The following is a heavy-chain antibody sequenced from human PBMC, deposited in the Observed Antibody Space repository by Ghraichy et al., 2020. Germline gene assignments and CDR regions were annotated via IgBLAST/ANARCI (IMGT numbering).Heavy chain of an antibody. V-gene: IGHV3-7*01. J-gene: IGHJ4*02. Sequence: GGSLRLSCAASGFTLSSYWMSWVRHAPGKGLEWVANIRPDGNEKYYVDSVKGRFTISRDNAKNSLYLQMNSLRAEDTAVYYCARAADAVTGYWGQGTLVTVSS. D-gene: IGHD2-21*02. CDR2: IRPDGNEK. CDR1: GFTLSSYW. CDR3: ARAADAVTGY.